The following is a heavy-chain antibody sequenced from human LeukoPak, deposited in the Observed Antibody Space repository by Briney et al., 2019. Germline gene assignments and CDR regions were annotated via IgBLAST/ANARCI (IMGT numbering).Heavy chain of an antibody. CDR1: GGSISSSSYY. V-gene: IGHV4-39*07. CDR3: ARDYYDSSGYYQILDY. D-gene: IGHD3-22*01. J-gene: IGHJ4*02. Sequence: SETLSLTCTVSGGSISSSSYYWGWIRQPPGKGLEWIGSIYYSGSTYYNPSLKSRVTISVDTSKNQFYLKLSSVTAADTAVYYCARDYYDSSGYYQILDYWGQGTLVTVSS. CDR2: IYYSGST.